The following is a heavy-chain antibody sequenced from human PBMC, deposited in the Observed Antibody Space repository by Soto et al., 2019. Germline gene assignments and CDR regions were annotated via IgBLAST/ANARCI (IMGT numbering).Heavy chain of an antibody. CDR1: GGSISSGGYS. Sequence: PSETLSLTCAVSGGSISSGGYSWSWIRQPPGKGLEWIGYIYHSGSTYYNPSLKSRVTISVDRSKNQFSLKLSSVTAADTAVYYCASYSSGPRGRWFDPWGQGTLVTVSS. J-gene: IGHJ5*02. CDR2: IYHSGST. CDR3: ASYSSGPRGRWFDP. D-gene: IGHD3-10*01. V-gene: IGHV4-30-2*01.